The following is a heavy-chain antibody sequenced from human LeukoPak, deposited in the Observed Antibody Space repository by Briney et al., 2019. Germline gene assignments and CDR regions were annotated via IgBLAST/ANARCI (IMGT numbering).Heavy chain of an antibody. CDR2: INHSGGT. CDR1: GGSFSGYY. V-gene: IGHV4-34*01. D-gene: IGHD3-9*01. J-gene: IGHJ4*02. Sequence: SETLSLTCAVYGGSFSGYYWSWIRQPPGKGLEWIGEINHSGGTDYNPSLKSRVTISIDTSKNQFSLKLSAVTAADTAVYYCARAGYYDILTGYHLSFDYWGQGTPVTVSS. CDR3: ARAGYYDILTGYHLSFDY.